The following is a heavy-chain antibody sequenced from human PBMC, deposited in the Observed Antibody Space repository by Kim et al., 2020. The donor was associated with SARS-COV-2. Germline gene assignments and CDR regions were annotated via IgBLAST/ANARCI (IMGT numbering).Heavy chain of an antibody. J-gene: IGHJ6*03. CDR3: ARDEAATVYYYYYMDV. D-gene: IGHD2-15*01. Sequence: SVKVSCKASGGTFSSYGISWVRQAPGQGLEWMGRIIPIFGIANYAQKFQGRVTITADKSTSTAYMELSSLRSEDTAVYYCARDEAATVYYYYYMDVWGKWTTVTVSS. CDR1: GGTFSSYG. V-gene: IGHV1-69*04. CDR2: IIPIFGIA.